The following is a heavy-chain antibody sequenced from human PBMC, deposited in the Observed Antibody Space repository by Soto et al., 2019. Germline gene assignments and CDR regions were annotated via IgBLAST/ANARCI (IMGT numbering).Heavy chain of an antibody. D-gene: IGHD2-15*01. Sequence: GRSLRLSCAASGFTFDDYTLHWVRQAPGKGLEWVSLISWNGNSTYYADSVKGRFTISRDNTKNSLYLQMNSLRGEDTAVYYCASPAPQAPGLSCSGGSCPNDAFDIWGQGTMVTLS. V-gene: IGHV3-43*01. CDR3: ASPAPQAPGLSCSGGSCPNDAFDI. J-gene: IGHJ3*02. CDR2: ISWNGNST. CDR1: GFTFDDYT.